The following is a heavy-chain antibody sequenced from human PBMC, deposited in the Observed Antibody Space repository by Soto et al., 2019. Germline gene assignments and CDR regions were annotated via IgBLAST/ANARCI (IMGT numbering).Heavy chain of an antibody. CDR1: GGTFSSYA. CDR2: IIPIFGTA. V-gene: IGHV1-69*01. D-gene: IGHD6-6*01. J-gene: IGHJ4*02. CDR3: ARDQPVGGAARLPSDY. Sequence: QVQLVQSGAEVKKPGSSVKVSCKASGGTFSSYAISWVRQAPGQGLEWMGGIIPIFGTANYAQKFQGRVKIAADESTSTAYMELSSLRSEDTAVYYCARDQPVGGAARLPSDYWGQGALVTVSS.